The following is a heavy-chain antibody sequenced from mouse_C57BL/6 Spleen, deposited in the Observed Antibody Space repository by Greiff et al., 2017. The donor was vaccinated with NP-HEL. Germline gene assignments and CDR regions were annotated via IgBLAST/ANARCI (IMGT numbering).Heavy chain of an antibody. Sequence: VQLQQSGAELVRPGSSVKLSCKASGYTFTSYWMHWVKQRPIQGLEWIGNIDPSDSETHYNQKFKDKATLTVDKSSSTAYMQLSSLTSEDSAVYYCARGTTVPSLFAYWGQGTLVTVSA. V-gene: IGHV1-52*01. CDR2: IDPSDSET. CDR3: ARGTTVPSLFAY. J-gene: IGHJ3*01. D-gene: IGHD1-1*01. CDR1: GYTFTSYW.